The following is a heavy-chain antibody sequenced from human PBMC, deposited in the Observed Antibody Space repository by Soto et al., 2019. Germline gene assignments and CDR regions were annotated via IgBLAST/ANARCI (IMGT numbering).Heavy chain of an antibody. Sequence: QVQLQESGPGLVKPSQTLSLTCNVSGGSITSGDYFWSWIRQPPGKGLEWIGNIYYRGGTNYNPSLKSRVSISIDTSKNQVALKLNSVTASDTAVYYCARNLSSSKVDIYNGMDVWGQGTTVTVSS. D-gene: IGHD6-6*01. CDR1: GGSITSGDYF. J-gene: IGHJ6*02. CDR3: ARNLSSSKVDIYNGMDV. CDR2: IYYRGGT. V-gene: IGHV4-30-4*01.